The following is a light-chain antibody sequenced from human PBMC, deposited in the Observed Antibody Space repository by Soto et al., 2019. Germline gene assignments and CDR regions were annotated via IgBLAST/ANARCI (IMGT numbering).Light chain of an antibody. CDR2: ATS. Sequence: GDRVTITCRASQGIAPYLAWFQQKPGKVPKLLIYATSTLQSGVPSRFSGSGSGTDFTLTINSLQPEDVGTYYCQKDNSAPPTFGGGTQVEIK. CDR3: QKDNSAPPT. J-gene: IGKJ4*01. CDR1: QGIAPY. V-gene: IGKV1-27*01.